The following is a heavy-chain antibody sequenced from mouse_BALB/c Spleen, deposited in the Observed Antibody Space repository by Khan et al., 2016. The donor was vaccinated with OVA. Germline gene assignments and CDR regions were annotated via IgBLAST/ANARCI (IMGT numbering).Heavy chain of an antibody. CDR1: GYTFTNYG. D-gene: IGHD4-1*02. CDR3: ARSNSYWYFDV. J-gene: IGHJ1*01. V-gene: IGHV9-3-1*01. Sequence: HIQLVQSGPELKKPGETVKISCKASGYTFTNYGMNWVKQAPGKGLKWMGWINTYTGQPTYADDFKGRFAFSLETSASTAYLQINNLKNEYTATYFCARSNSYWYFDVWGAGTTVTVSS. CDR2: INTYTGQP.